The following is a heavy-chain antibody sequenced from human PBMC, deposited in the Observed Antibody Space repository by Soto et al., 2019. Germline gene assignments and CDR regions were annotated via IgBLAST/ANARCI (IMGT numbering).Heavy chain of an antibody. D-gene: IGHD2-15*01. V-gene: IGHV3-23*01. CDR2: ISGSGGST. CDR1: GFTFSSYA. Sequence: GGSLRLSCAASGFTFSSYAMSWVRQAPGKGLEWVSAISGSGGSTYYADSVKGRFTISRDNSKNTLYLQMNSLRAEDTAVYYCAKDFGGSCYACYYYYMDVWGKGTTVTVSS. CDR3: AKDFGGSCYACYYYYMDV. J-gene: IGHJ6*03.